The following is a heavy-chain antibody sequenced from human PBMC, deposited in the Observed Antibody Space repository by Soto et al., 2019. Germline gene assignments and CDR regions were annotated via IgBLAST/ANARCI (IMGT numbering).Heavy chain of an antibody. Sequence: PSETLSLTCTVSGGSISSGGYYWSWIRQHPGKGLEWIGYIYYSGSTYYNPSLKSRVTISVDTSKNQFSLKLSSVTAADTAVYYCARGYDFWSGYYSYSFDYWGQGPLVTVSS. V-gene: IGHV4-31*03. D-gene: IGHD3-3*01. CDR2: IYYSGST. CDR3: ARGYDFWSGYYSYSFDY. J-gene: IGHJ4*02. CDR1: GGSISSGGYY.